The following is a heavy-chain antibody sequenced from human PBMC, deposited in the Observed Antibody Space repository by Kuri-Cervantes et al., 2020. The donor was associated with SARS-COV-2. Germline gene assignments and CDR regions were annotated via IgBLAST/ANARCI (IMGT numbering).Heavy chain of an antibody. CDR3: AKDQHGIVVVVAAIDY. D-gene: IGHD2-15*01. J-gene: IGHJ4*02. CDR2: IQHDGNNK. CDR1: GFTFSFFG. V-gene: IGHV3-30*02. Sequence: GGSLRLSCAASGFTFSFFGMHWVRQAPGKGLEWVALIQHDGNNKYYADSVKGRFTISRDNSKNTLYLQMNSLRAEDTAVYYCAKDQHGIVVVVAAIDYWGQGTLVTVSS.